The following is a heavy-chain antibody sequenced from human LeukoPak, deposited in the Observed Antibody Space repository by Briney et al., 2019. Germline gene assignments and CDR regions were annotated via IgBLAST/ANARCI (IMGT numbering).Heavy chain of an antibody. D-gene: IGHD4-17*01. V-gene: IGHV3-7*02. CDR1: GFTFSMYW. CDR3: ARNVPHYGDYSAANYYYYGMDV. J-gene: IGHJ6*02. Sequence: GGSLRLSCAASGFTFSMYWMSWVRQAPGKGLEWVANIKHDGSEKFYVDSVKGRFIISRDNAKNSLFLQLNSLRDEDTAVYYCARNVPHYGDYSAANYYYYGMDVWGQGTTVTVSS. CDR2: IKHDGSEK.